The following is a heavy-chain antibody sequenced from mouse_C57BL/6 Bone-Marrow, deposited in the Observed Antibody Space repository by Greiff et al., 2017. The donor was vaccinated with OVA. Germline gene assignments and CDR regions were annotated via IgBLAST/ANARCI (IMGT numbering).Heavy chain of an antibody. J-gene: IGHJ1*03. V-gene: IGHV1-55*01. Sequence: QVQLQQPGAELVKPGASVKMSCKASGYTFTSYWITWVKQRPGQGLEWIGDIYPGSGSTNYNEKFKSKATLTVDTSSSTAYMQLSSLTSEDSAVYYCASQGDDYDPWYFDVWGTGTTVTVAS. CDR3: ASQGDDYDPWYFDV. CDR2: IYPGSGST. D-gene: IGHD2-4*01. CDR1: GYTFTSYW.